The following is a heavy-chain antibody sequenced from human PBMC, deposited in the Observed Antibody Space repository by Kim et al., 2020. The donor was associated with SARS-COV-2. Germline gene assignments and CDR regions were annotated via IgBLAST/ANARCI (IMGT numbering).Heavy chain of an antibody. J-gene: IGHJ4*02. CDR3: ARRPLAYSGVEFDY. Sequence: TPSSQGHVTTSADKSTSTAYLQWSSLKASDTAMYYCARRPLAYSGVEFDYWGQGTLVTVSS. D-gene: IGHD1-26*01. V-gene: IGHV5-10-1*01.